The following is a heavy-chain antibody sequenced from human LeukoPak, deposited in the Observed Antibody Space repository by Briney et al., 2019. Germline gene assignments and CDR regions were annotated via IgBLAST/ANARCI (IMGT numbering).Heavy chain of an antibody. CDR1: GFTFSSYA. D-gene: IGHD6-19*01. CDR3: ASAQSGWSDYFDY. Sequence: GGSLRLSCSASGFTFSSYAMHWVRQAPGKGLEYVSAISSNGATTYYADSVKGRFTISRDNSKNTLYLQMNSLRAEDTAVYYCASAQSGWSDYFDYWGQGTLVTVSS. J-gene: IGHJ4*02. CDR2: ISSNGATT. V-gene: IGHV3-64*04.